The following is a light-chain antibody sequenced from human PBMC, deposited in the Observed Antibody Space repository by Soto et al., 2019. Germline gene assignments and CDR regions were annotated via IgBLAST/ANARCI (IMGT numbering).Light chain of an antibody. Sequence: DIVMTQSPLSLPVTPGEPASISCRSSQSLLHSNGYNYFDWYLQKPGQSPQLLIYLGSNRASGVPDRFSGSGSGRDFTLKISRVEAEDVGVYYCMQALQTPRTFGQGTKLEIK. CDR3: MQALQTPRT. V-gene: IGKV2-28*01. CDR2: LGS. CDR1: QSLLHSNGYNY. J-gene: IGKJ2*01.